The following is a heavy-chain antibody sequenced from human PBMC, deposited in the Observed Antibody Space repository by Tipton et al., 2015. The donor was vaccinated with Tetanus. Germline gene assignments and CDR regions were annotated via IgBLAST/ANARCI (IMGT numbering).Heavy chain of an antibody. V-gene: IGHV4-30-4*01. CDR1: GDSINSGDYY. CDR2: IYYSGST. J-gene: IGHJ4*02. Sequence: TLSLTCNVSGDSINSGDYYWSWIRQPPGKGLEWIGYIYYSGSTYYNPSPKSRVTISIDTSKNQFSLRLSSVTAADTAVYYCSSSPGNQYLAFFDYWGRGTLVTVSS. CDR3: SSSPGNQYLAFFDY. D-gene: IGHD2/OR15-2a*01.